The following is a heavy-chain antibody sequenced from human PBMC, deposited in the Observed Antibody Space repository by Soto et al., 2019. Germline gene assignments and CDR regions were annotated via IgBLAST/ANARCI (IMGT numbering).Heavy chain of an antibody. CDR1: GGTLGDYG. Sequence: SVKVSCNASGGTLGDYGISLLRQAPGQGLEWMGGTIPIFDTPHYAQKFRDRVTITADATSTAYMELTSIKSEDTATYYCARDREDGSGTKYNWFDSWGQGTLVTVYS. D-gene: IGHD3-10*01. V-gene: IGHV1-69*13. CDR3: ARDREDGSGTKYNWFDS. J-gene: IGHJ5*01. CDR2: TIPIFDTP.